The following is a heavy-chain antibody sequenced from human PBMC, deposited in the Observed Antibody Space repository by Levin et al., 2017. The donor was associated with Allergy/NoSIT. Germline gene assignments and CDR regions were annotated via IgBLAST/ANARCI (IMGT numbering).Heavy chain of an antibody. V-gene: IGHV3-7*01. CDR2: IKPDGSEK. D-gene: IGHD6-13*01. J-gene: IGHJ4*02. CDR1: GFTFVTHW. Sequence: GESLKISCAASGFTFVTHWMSWVRQAPGKGLEWVANIKPDGSEKYYVDSVKGRFTISRDNAKNSLYLQMNSLRVEDTAVYYCARGGSSWYSGWGQGTLVTVSS. CDR3: ARGGSSWYSG.